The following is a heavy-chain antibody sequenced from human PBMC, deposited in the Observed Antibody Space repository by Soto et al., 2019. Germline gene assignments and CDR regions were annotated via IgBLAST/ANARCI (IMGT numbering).Heavy chain of an antibody. D-gene: IGHD3-16*01. CDR1: GCSISSYY. V-gene: IGHV4-59*01. Sequence: SETLSLTCPVSGCSISSYYWSWIRQPPGKGLEWIGYIYYSGSTNYNPSLKSRVTISVDTSKNQFSLKLSSVTAADTAVYYCARGRGGPFDYWGQGTLVTVSS. CDR3: ARGRGGPFDY. CDR2: IYYSGST. J-gene: IGHJ4*02.